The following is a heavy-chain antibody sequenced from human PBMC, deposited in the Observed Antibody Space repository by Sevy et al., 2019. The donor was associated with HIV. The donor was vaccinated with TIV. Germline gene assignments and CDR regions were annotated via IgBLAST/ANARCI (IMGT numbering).Heavy chain of an antibody. CDR2: ISGSGGST. V-gene: IGHV3-23*01. D-gene: IGHD3-22*01. CDR1: GFTFSSYA. Sequence: GGSLRLSCAASGFTFSSYAMSWVRQPPGKGLEWVSAISGSGGSTYYADSVKGRFTISRDNSKNTLYLQMNSLRAEDTAVYYCAKASYYYDSSGSFDYWGQGTLVTVSS. CDR3: AKASYYYDSSGSFDY. J-gene: IGHJ4*02.